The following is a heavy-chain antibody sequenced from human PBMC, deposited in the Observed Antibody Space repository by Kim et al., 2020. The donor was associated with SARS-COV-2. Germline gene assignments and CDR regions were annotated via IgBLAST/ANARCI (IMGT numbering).Heavy chain of an antibody. V-gene: IGHV3-30-3*01. CDR1: GFTFSSYA. CDR3: ARDRVGYSSSPYFDY. D-gene: IGHD6-13*01. J-gene: IGHJ4*01. Sequence: GGSLRLSCAASGFTFSSYAMHWVRQAPGKGLEWVAVISYDGSNKYYADSVKGRFTISRDNSKNTLYLQMNSLRAEDTAVYYCARDRVGYSSSPYFDYWG. CDR2: ISYDGSNK.